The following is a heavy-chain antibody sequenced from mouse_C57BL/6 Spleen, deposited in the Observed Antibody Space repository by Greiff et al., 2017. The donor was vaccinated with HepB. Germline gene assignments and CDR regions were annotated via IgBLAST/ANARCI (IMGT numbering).Heavy chain of an antibody. CDR2: IYPGDGDT. Sequence: QVQLQQSGAELVKPGASVKISCKASGYAFSSYWMNWVKQRPGKGLEWIGQIYPGDGDTNYNGKFKGKATLTADKSSSTAYMQLSSLTSEDSAVYFCARSFYPSDAMDYWGQGTSVTVSS. CDR1: GYAFSSYW. CDR3: ARSFYPSDAMDY. D-gene: IGHD2-1*01. V-gene: IGHV1-80*01. J-gene: IGHJ4*01.